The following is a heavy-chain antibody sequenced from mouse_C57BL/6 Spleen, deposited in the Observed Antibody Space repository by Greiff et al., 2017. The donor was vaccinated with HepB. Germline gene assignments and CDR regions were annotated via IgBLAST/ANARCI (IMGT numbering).Heavy chain of an antibody. V-gene: IGHV1-59*01. CDR3: AKGTVYYGSN. CDR1: GYTFTSYW. Sequence: QVQLQQPGAELVRPGTSVKLSCKASGYTFTSYWMHWVKQRPGQGLEWIGVIDPSDSYTNYNQKFKGKATLTVDTSSSTAYMQLSSLTSEDSAVYYCAKGTVYYGSNWGQGTTLTVSS. CDR2: IDPSDSYT. J-gene: IGHJ2*01. D-gene: IGHD1-1*01.